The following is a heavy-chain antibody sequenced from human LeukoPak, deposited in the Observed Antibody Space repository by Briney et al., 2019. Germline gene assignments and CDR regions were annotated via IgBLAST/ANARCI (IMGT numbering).Heavy chain of an antibody. CDR1: GGSISSSSYY. Sequence: PSETLSLTCTVSGGSISSSSYYWGWIRQPPGKGLEWIGEINHSGSTNDNPSLKRRVTISVDTSKNQFSLKLSPVTAADTAVYYCARARRWQRGYFDYWGQGTLVTVSS. CDR3: ARARRWQRGYFDY. CDR2: INHSGST. D-gene: IGHD4-23*01. V-gene: IGHV4-39*07. J-gene: IGHJ4*02.